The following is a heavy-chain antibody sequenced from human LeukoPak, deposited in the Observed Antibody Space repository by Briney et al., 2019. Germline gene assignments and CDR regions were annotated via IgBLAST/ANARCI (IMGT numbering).Heavy chain of an antibody. Sequence: ASVKVSCKVSGYTLTELSMHWVRQAPGKGLEWMGGFDPEDGETIYAQKFQGRVTMTVDTSTDTAYMELSSLRSEDTAVYYCATGDGSGSLNFDYWGQGTLVTVSS. CDR3: ATGDGSGSLNFDY. CDR2: FDPEDGET. J-gene: IGHJ4*02. V-gene: IGHV1-24*01. CDR1: GYTLTELS. D-gene: IGHD3-10*01.